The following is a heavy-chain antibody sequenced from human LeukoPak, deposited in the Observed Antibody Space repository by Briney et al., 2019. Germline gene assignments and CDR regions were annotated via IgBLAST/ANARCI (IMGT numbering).Heavy chain of an antibody. CDR2: IYISWNT. Sequence: SQTLSLTCAVSGGSISSGSYFWSWIRQPAGKGREWIGRIYISWNTNYNPSLKSRVTISVDTSKNQFSLKLSSVTAADTAGYYCARDPGYSSSWDVWGQGTLVTVSS. V-gene: IGHV4-61*02. CDR1: GGSISSGSYF. CDR3: ARDPGYSSSWDV. D-gene: IGHD6-13*01. J-gene: IGHJ4*02.